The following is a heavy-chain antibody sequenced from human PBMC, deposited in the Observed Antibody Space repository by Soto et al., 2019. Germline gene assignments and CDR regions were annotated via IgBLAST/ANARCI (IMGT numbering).Heavy chain of an antibody. CDR3: ARLAVAGNYYYYGMDV. D-gene: IGHD6-19*01. CDR1: GFTFSSYA. CDR2: ISYDGSNK. J-gene: IGHJ6*02. Sequence: GGSLRLSCAASGFTFSSYAMHWVRQAPGKGLEWVAVISYDGSNKYYADSVKGRFTISRDNSKNTLYLQMNSLRAEDTAVYYCARLAVAGNYYYYGMDVWGQGTTVTVSS. V-gene: IGHV3-30-3*01.